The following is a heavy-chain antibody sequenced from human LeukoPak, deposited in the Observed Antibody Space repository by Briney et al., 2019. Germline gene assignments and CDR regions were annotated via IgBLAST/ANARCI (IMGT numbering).Heavy chain of an antibody. J-gene: IGHJ6*02. Sequence: GGSLRLSCAASGFTFNIYAMRWVRQAPGKGLEWVSSISPGGGSTFYADSVKGRFTISRDNSKNTLYLQMISLRAEDTAVYYCARDAAAAFHYYGMDVWGQGTTVTVSS. CDR1: GFTFNIYA. CDR2: ISPGGGST. D-gene: IGHD6-25*01. CDR3: ARDAAAAFHYYGMDV. V-gene: IGHV3-23*01.